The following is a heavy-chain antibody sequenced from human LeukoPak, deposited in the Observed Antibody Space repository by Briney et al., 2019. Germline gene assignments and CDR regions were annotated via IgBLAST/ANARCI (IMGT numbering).Heavy chain of an antibody. J-gene: IGHJ2*01. V-gene: IGHV3-23*01. CDR2: ISGSGGST. CDR3: AKTPVTTGRYWYFDL. D-gene: IGHD4-17*01. CDR1: GFTFSSYA. Sequence: GGSLRLSCAASGFTFSSYAMTWVRQAPGKGLEWVSAISGSGGSTYYADSVKGRFTISRDSSKNTLYLQMNSLRAEDTAVYYCAKTPVTTGRYWYFDLWGRGTLVTVSS.